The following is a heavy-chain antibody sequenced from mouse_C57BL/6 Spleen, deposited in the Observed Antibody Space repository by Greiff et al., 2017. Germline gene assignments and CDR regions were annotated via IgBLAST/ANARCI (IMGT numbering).Heavy chain of an antibody. D-gene: IGHD1-1*01. CDR1: GYTFTSYW. V-gene: IGHV1-61*01. J-gene: IGHJ4*01. CDR3: ARDYYGKDYAMDD. Sequence: QVQLQQPGAELVRPGSSVKLSCKASGYTFTSYWMDWVKQRPGQGLEWIGNIYPSDSETHYNQKFKDKATLTVDKSSSTAYMQLSSLTSEDSAVYYCARDYYGKDYAMDDWGQGTSVTVSS. CDR2: IYPSDSET.